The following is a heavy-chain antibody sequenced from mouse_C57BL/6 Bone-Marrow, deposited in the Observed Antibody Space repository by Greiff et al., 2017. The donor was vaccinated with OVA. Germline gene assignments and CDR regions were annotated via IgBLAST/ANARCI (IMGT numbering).Heavy chain of an antibody. J-gene: IGHJ2*01. CDR3: ARDRYGNFDY. CDR2: ISDGGSYT. V-gene: IGHV5-4*01. Sequence: DVMLVESGGGLVKPGGSLKLSCAASGFTFSSYAMSWVRQTPEKRLEWVATISDGGSYTYYPDNVKGRFTISRDNATNNLYLQMSHLKSEDTAMYYCARDRYGNFDYWGQGTTLTVSS. D-gene: IGHD2-1*01. CDR1: GFTFSSYA.